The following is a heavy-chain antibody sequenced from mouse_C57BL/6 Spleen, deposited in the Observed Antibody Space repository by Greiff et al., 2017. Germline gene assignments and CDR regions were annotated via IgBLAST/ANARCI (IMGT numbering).Heavy chain of an antibody. CDR2: IDPNSGGT. CDR3: ARGYYGSSLGYAMDY. D-gene: IGHD1-1*01. J-gene: IGHJ4*01. Sequence: VQLQQPGAELVKPGASVKLSCKASGYTFTSYWMHWVRQGPGRGLEWIGRIDPNSGGTKYNEKFKSKATLTVDKPASTAYMQLSSLTSEDSAVYYCARGYYGSSLGYAMDYWGQGTSVTVSS. V-gene: IGHV1-72*01. CDR1: GYTFTSYW.